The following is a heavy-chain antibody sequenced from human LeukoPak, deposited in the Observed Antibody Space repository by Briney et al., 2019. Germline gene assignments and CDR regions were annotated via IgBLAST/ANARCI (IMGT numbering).Heavy chain of an antibody. D-gene: IGHD6-19*01. CDR1: GFTFIDYA. CDR2: IYHSGGT. CDR3: VRRQWLGHFDS. V-gene: IGHV4-4*02. J-gene: IGHJ4*02. Sequence: GSLRLPCAASGFTFIDYAMSWVRQPPGKGLEWIAEIYHSGGTNSNPSLKSRVTISVDKSKNQFSLTVNSVTAADTAVYYCVRRQWLGHFDSWGQGSLVTVSS.